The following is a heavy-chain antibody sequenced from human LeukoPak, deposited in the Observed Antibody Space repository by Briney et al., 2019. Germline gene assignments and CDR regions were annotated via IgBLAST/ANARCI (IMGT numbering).Heavy chain of an antibody. CDR1: GFTFSDYA. V-gene: IGHV3-23*01. D-gene: IGHD3-16*02. CDR2: ISDSGRSS. Sequence: GGSLRLSCVASGFTFSDYAMSWVRQAPGKGLEWVSGISDSGRSSYYTDSVKGRCTISRDNSKNTVSLQINNLRTEDTAVYFCARHDSFIPFWGQGTLVSVTS. CDR3: ARHDSFIPF. J-gene: IGHJ4*02.